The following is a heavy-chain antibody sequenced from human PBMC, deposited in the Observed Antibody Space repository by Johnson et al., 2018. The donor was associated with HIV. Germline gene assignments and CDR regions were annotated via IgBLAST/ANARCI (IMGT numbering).Heavy chain of an antibody. CDR1: AFTFSRSA. V-gene: IGHV3-30-3*01. D-gene: IGHD3-22*01. CDR2: ISNDGSNN. J-gene: IGHJ3*01. Sequence: QVQLVESGGGVVQPGRSLRLSCAASAFTFSRSAMHWVRQAPGKGLEWVAFISNDGSNNYYADSVTGRFTISRDNSKHTMYLQMNSLRAEDTAVYYCAREDSSGYFDGFDVWGQGTRVTVSS. CDR3: AREDSSGYFDGFDV.